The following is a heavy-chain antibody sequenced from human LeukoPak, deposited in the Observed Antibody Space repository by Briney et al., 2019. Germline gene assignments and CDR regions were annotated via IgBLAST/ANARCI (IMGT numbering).Heavy chain of an antibody. J-gene: IGHJ1*01. CDR3: AREALSSSWYGYFQH. CDR1: GFTFSSYS. D-gene: IGHD6-13*01. Sequence: PGGSLRLSCAASGFTFSSYSMNWVRQAPGKGLEWVSYISSSSSTIYYADSVKGRFTISRDNAKNSLYLQMNSLRAEDTAVYYCAREALSSSWYGYFQHWGQGTLVTVSS. CDR2: ISSSSSTI. V-gene: IGHV3-48*04.